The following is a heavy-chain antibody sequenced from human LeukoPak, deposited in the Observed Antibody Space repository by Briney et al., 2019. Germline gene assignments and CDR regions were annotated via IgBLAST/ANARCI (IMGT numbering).Heavy chain of an antibody. D-gene: IGHD3-22*01. CDR1: GGSISSGGYS. V-gene: IGHV4-30-2*01. J-gene: IGHJ2*01. CDR2: IYHSGST. CDR3: ARVTHYYDSSGYYSLRSWYFDL. Sequence: SQTLSLTCAVSGGSISSGGYSWSWIRQPPGKGLEWIGYIYHSGSTYYNPSLKSRVTISVDRSKNQFSLKLSPVTAADTAVYYCARVTHYYDSSGYYSLRSWYFDLWGRGTLVTVSS.